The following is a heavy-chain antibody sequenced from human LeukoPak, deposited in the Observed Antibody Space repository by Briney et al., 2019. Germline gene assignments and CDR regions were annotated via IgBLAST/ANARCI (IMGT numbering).Heavy chain of an antibody. J-gene: IGHJ4*02. CDR3: ARAWQDIVVVPAAIGY. CDR2: ISNSSSYI. V-gene: IGHV3-21*01. CDR1: GFTFSSYS. Sequence: GGSLRLSCAASGFTFSSYSMNWVRQAPGKGLEWVSSISNSSSYIYYADSVKGRFTISRDNAKNSLYLQMNSLRAEDTAVYYCARAWQDIVVVPAAIGYWGQGTLVTVSS. D-gene: IGHD2-2*01.